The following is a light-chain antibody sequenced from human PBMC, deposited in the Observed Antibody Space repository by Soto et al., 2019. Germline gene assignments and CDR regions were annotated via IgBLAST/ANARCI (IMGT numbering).Light chain of an antibody. Sequence: EVVMTQSPATLSLSPGERATLSCRASQSVSSNLAWYQQKPGQAPRLLIYGASTRATGIPARFSGSGSGTVFSLTITSLQSEDFAVYYCQQYNDWRTFGQGTKVEI. CDR2: GAS. V-gene: IGKV3-15*01. J-gene: IGKJ1*01. CDR3: QQYNDWRT. CDR1: QSVSSN.